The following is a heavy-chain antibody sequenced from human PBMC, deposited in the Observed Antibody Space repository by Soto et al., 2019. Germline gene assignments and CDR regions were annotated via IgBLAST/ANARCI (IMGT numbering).Heavy chain of an antibody. CDR1: GGSFSGYY. V-gene: IGHV4-34*01. D-gene: IGHD3-3*01. J-gene: IGHJ6*03. CDR2: INHSGST. CDR3: ARGLLRGGAYYMDV. Sequence: SETLSLTCAVYGGSFSGYYWSWIRQPPGKGLEWIGEINHSGSTNYNPSLKSRVTISVDTSKNQFSLKLSSVTAADTAVYYCARGLLRGGAYYMDVWGKGTTVTVSS.